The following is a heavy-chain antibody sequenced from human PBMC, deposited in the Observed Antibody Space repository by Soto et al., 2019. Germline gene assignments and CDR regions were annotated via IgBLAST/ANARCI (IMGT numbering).Heavy chain of an antibody. D-gene: IGHD3-22*01. J-gene: IGHJ4*02. Sequence: GGSLRLSCAASGFTFSSYAMHWVRQAPGKGLEWVAVISYDGSNKYYADSVKGRFTISRDNSKNTLYLQMNSLRAEDTAVYYCARDYYDSSGVDYWGQGTLVTVSS. CDR1: GFTFSSYA. CDR2: ISYDGSNK. CDR3: ARDYYDSSGVDY. V-gene: IGHV3-30-3*01.